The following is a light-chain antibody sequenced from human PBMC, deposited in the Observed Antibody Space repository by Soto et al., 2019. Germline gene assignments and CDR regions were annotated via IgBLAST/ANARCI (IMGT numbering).Light chain of an antibody. CDR2: KAS. Sequence: DIQMTQSPSTLSASVGDRVTITCRASQSITDWLAWYQQKPGKAPKFLIYKASNLEGGVPSRFSGSGSGTEFPLTISSVQPDDFATDYCQYWDDYSWTFGQGTKVEIK. V-gene: IGKV1-5*03. J-gene: IGKJ1*01. CDR3: QYWDDYSWT. CDR1: QSITDW.